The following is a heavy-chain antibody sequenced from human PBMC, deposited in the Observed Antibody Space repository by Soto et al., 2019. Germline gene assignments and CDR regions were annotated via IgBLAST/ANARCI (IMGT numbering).Heavy chain of an antibody. Sequence: QVQLVQSGAEVKKPGASVKVSCKASGYTFTSYGISWVRQAPGQGLEYMGWISGYNGNTNYEQKFQGRVSMTTDTSTSTAYMELRSLRSDDTAVYYCARFPIVPGASWFDPWGQGTLVTVSS. J-gene: IGHJ5*02. CDR3: ARFPIVPGASWFDP. V-gene: IGHV1-18*04. CDR1: GYTFTSYG. D-gene: IGHD2-2*01. CDR2: ISGYNGNT.